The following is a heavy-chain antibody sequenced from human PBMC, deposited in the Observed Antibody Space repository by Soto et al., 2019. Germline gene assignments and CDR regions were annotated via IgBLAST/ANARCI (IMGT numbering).Heavy chain of an antibody. CDR3: ARQTGLGATNY. D-gene: IGHD1-26*01. V-gene: IGHV3-48*02. CDR1: GFSFSNYN. CDR2: ITDSSDTV. J-gene: IGHJ4*02. Sequence: PGGSLRLSCVASGFSFSNYNMNWVRQAPGKGLEWVSYITDSSDTVHYADSVRGRFTISRDNAESSLYLQMNSLRDEDTAIYYCARQTGLGATNYWGRGTLVTVSS.